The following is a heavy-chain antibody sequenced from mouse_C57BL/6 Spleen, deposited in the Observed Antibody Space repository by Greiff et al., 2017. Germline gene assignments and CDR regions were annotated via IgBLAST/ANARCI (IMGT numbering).Heavy chain of an antibody. CDR3: ARSSNYYAMDY. CDR2: IYPRSGNT. Sequence: VQLQQSGAELARPGASVTLSCKASGYTFTSYGISWVKQRTGQGLEWIGEIYPRSGNTYYNEKFKGKATLTADKSSSTAYMELRSLTSEDSAVYFCARSSNYYAMDYWGQGTSVTVSS. D-gene: IGHD2-5*01. V-gene: IGHV1-81*01. J-gene: IGHJ4*01. CDR1: GYTFTSYG.